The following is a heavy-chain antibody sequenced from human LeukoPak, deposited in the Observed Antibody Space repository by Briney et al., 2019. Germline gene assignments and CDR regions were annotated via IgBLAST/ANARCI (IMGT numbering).Heavy chain of an antibody. CDR3: ARRAGAYSHPYDY. Sequence: GRSLRLSCAASGFTFSSYVMHWVRQAPGKGLEWVSFIYSDNTHYSDSVKGRFTISRDNSKNTLYLQMNSLRAEDTAVYYCARRAGAYSHPYDYWGQGTLVTVS. D-gene: IGHD4/OR15-4a*01. V-gene: IGHV3-53*01. J-gene: IGHJ4*02. CDR2: IYSDNT. CDR1: GFTFSSYV.